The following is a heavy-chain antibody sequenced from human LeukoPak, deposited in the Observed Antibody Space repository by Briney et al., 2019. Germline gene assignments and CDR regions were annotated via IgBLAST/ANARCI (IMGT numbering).Heavy chain of an antibody. D-gene: IGHD2-2*01. CDR2: ISGSGGST. V-gene: IGHV3-23*01. J-gene: IGHJ1*01. CDR3: AKIVVVPADKDGYFQH. Sequence: PGGSLRPSCAASGFTFSSYAMSWVRQAPGKGLEWVSAISGSGGSTYYADSVKGRFTISRDNSKNALYLQMNSLRAEDTAVYYCAKIVVVPADKDGYFQHWGQGSLVTVSS. CDR1: GFTFSSYA.